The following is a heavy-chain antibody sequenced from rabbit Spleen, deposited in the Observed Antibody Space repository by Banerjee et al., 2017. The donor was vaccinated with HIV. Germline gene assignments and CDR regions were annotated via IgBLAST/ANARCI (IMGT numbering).Heavy chain of an antibody. V-gene: IGHV1S45*01. D-gene: IGHD1-1*01. CDR2: AYAGNSGST. J-gene: IGHJ6*01. Sequence: QEQLVESGGGLVKPEGSLTLTCKASGFDFSRGYDMCWVRQAPGKGLEWVACAYAGNSGSTYSATWAKGRFTISKTSSTTVTLQMTRLTAADTATYFCARDTSSSFSSYGMDLWGPGTLVTVS. CDR1: GFDFSRGYD. CDR3: ARDTSSSFSSYGMDL.